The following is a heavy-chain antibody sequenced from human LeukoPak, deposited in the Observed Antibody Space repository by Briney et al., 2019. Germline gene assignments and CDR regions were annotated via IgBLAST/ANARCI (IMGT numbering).Heavy chain of an antibody. CDR1: GFTFSSYS. D-gene: IGHD2-15*01. CDR2: ISSSSTTI. CDR3: ARQRQGSFGF. J-gene: IGHJ4*02. V-gene: IGHV3-48*02. Sequence: PGGSLRLSCAASGFTFSSYSMNWVRQAPGKGLEWVSYISSSSTTIYYADSVKGRFTISRDNGKNSLYQQMNSLRDEDTAVYYCARQRQGSFGFWGQGTLVTVSS.